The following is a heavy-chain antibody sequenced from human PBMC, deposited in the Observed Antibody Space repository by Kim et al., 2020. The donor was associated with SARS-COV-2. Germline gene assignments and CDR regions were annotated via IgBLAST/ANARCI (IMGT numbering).Heavy chain of an antibody. CDR2: IYYSGST. CDR1: GGSVSSGSYY. Sequence: SETLSLTCTVSGGSVSSGSYYWSWIRQPPGKGLEWIGYIYYSGSTNYNPYLKSRVTISVDTSKNQFSLKLSSVTAADTAVYYCARFFVDTTKGGAFDIWGQETMVTVSS. J-gene: IGHJ3*02. V-gene: IGHV4-61*01. D-gene: IGHD5-18*01. CDR3: ARFFVDTTKGGAFDI.